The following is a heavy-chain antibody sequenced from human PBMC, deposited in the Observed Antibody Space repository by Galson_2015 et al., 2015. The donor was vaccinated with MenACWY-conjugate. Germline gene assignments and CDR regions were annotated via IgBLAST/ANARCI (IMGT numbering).Heavy chain of an antibody. V-gene: IGHV5-51*03. Sequence: QSGAEVKKPGESLKISCKGSGYSFTSYWIGWVRQMPGKGLEWMGIIYPGDSDTRYSPSFQGQVTISADKSISTAYLQWSSLKASDTAMYYCARRDGYCSSTSCYLYYYGMDVWGQGTTVTVSS. D-gene: IGHD2-2*03. J-gene: IGHJ6*02. CDR3: ARRDGYCSSTSCYLYYYGMDV. CDR2: IYPGDSDT. CDR1: GYSFTSYW.